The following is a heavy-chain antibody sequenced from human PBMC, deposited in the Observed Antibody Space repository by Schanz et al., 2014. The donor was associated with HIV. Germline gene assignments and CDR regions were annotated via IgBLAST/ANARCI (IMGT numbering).Heavy chain of an antibody. D-gene: IGHD6-19*01. CDR1: GFTFSNDW. CDR3: AKGVSVAGSSYYFDY. CDR2: INALGTTT. V-gene: IGHV3-74*01. J-gene: IGHJ4*02. Sequence: EVQLVESGGGLVQPGGSLRLSCAASGFTFSNDWMHWVRQAPGKGLVWVSRINALGTTTAYADSVKGRFAISRDNAKNSLYLQMSSLRREDTAFYYCAKGVSVAGSSYYFDYWGQGALVTVSS.